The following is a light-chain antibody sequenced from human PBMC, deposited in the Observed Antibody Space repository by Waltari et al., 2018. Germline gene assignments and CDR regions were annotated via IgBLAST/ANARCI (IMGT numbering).Light chain of an antibody. CDR2: QDS. CDR3: QAWDSSTVV. V-gene: IGLV3-1*01. Sequence: SYELTQSPSVSVSPGQTASIICSGDKWGNKYACWYQQKPGQSPVLVIYQDSQRPSGIPERFSGSNSGNTANLTISGTQAMDEADYYCQAWDSSTVVFGGGTKLTVL. CDR1: KWGNKY. J-gene: IGLJ2*01.